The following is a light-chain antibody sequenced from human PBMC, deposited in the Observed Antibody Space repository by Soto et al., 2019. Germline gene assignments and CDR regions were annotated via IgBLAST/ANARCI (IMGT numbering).Light chain of an antibody. J-gene: IGKJ4*01. CDR3: QQYNTYPLT. Sequence: DIQMTQSPSTLSASVGDRVTLTCRASQSISSWLAWYQQKSGKAPNLLIDEASSLESGVPSRFGGSGSGTEFTLTISSLQPDDFATYYCQQYNTYPLTFGGGTKVEIK. V-gene: IGKV1-5*03. CDR2: EAS. CDR1: QSISSW.